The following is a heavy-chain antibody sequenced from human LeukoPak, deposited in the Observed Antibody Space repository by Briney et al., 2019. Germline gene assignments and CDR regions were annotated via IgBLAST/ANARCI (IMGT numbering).Heavy chain of an antibody. J-gene: IGHJ3*02. CDR2: IYTSGST. Sequence: SETLSLTCTVSGGSISSGSYFWSWIRQPAGKGLEWIGRIYTSGSTNYNPSLKSRVTISVDTSKNQFSLKLSSVTAADTAVYYCARAYYDFWSGYQEYAFDIWGQGTMVTVSS. CDR3: ARAYYDFWSGYQEYAFDI. V-gene: IGHV4-61*02. D-gene: IGHD3-3*01. CDR1: GGSISSGSYF.